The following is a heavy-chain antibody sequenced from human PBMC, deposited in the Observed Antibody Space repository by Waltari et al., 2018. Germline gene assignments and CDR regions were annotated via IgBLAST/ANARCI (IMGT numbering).Heavy chain of an antibody. V-gene: IGHV3-30-3*01. CDR2: ISYEGSNK. Sequence: QVQLVESGGGVVQPGRSLRLSCAASGFTFSSYAMPWVRQAPGKGWDWVAVISYEGSNKYYADSVKVRFTISRDNSKNTLYLQMNSLRAEDTAVYYCARERATKGFDYWGQGTLVTVSS. CDR3: ARERATKGFDY. CDR1: GFTFSSYA. D-gene: IGHD1-26*01. J-gene: IGHJ4*02.